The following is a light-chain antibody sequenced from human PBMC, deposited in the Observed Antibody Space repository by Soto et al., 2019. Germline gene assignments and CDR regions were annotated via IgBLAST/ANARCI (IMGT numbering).Light chain of an antibody. Sequence: DIVMTQSPDSLAVYQGERATINCKPSQSVFYNSNNKHYLAWYQHKPGQPPRLLIYCESTRESGVPDRFSGSGSGKDFTLTISNLQTEAVAVYYYQQYYSTPLTFGGGTNVYIK. J-gene: IGKJ4*01. V-gene: IGKV4-1*01. CDR3: QQYYSTPLT. CDR2: CES. CDR1: QSVFYNSNNKHY.